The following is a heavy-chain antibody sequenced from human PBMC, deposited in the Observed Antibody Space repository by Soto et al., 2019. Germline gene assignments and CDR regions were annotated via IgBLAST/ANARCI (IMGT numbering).Heavy chain of an antibody. Sequence: SETLSLTCVVSGTSISSSYWWTWVRQSPGKGLEWIGEIYHTGITKYNPSLKTRVTISVDKSSNQFSLKLTSVTAADMAMYYCATLPPRIVVVLSEFPTWGQGSQVTVSS. CDR3: ATLPPRIVVVLSEFPT. CDR2: IYHTGIT. CDR1: GTSISSSYW. D-gene: IGHD2-21*01. J-gene: IGHJ5*02. V-gene: IGHV4-4*02.